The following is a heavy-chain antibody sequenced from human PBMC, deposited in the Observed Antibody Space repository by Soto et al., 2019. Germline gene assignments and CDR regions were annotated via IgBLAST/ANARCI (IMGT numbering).Heavy chain of an antibody. CDR2: IYYSGST. D-gene: IGHD3-10*01. CDR1: GGSISSGGYY. Sequence: KTSETLSLTCTASGGSISSGGYYWSWIRQHPGKGLEWIGYIYYSGSTYYNPSLKSRVTISVDTSKNQFSLKLSSVTAADTAVYYCARGRLLWFGESYPRWFDPWGQGTQVTVSS. V-gene: IGHV4-31*03. CDR3: ARGRLLWFGESYPRWFDP. J-gene: IGHJ5*02.